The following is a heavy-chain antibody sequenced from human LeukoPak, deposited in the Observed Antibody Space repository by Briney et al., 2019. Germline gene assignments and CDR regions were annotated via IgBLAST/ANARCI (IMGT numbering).Heavy chain of an antibody. J-gene: IGHJ3*02. V-gene: IGHV4-4*07. CDR1: GGSISSYY. CDR2: IYTGGST. Sequence: PSETLSLTCTVSGGSISSYYWSWIRQPAGKGLEWIGRIYTGGSTNYNPSLKSRVTMSVDTSKNQFSLKLSSVTVADTAVYYCARASSSSAPLNAFDIWGQGTMVTVSS. D-gene: IGHD2-2*01. CDR3: ARASSSSAPLNAFDI.